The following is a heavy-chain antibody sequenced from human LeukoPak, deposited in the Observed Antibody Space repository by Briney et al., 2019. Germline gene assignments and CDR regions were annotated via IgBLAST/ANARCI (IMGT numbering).Heavy chain of an antibody. CDR2: IYHSGST. D-gene: IGHD1-26*01. CDR3: ARGGIVGATLAAFDI. V-gene: IGHV4-38-2*02. CDR1: GYSISSGYY. J-gene: IGHJ3*02. Sequence: SETLSRTCTVSGYSISSGYYWGWIRQPPGKGLEWIGSIYHSGSTYYNPSLKSRVTISVDTSKNQFSLKLSSVTAADTAVYYCARGGIVGATLAAFDIWGQGTMVTVSS.